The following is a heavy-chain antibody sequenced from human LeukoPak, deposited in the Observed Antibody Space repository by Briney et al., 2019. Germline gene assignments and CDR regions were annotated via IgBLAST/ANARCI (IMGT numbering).Heavy chain of an antibody. CDR2: IWYDGSNK. Sequence: GGSLRLSCAASGFTFSSYGMHWVRQAPGKGLEWVGVIWYDGSNKYYADSVKGRFTISRDNSKNTLYLQMTSLRAEKTAVYYCAREDCSSTSCYVWYTVYWGQGTLVTVSS. D-gene: IGHD2-2*01. J-gene: IGHJ4*02. CDR1: GFTFSSYG. V-gene: IGHV3-33*01. CDR3: AREDCSSTSCYVWYTVY.